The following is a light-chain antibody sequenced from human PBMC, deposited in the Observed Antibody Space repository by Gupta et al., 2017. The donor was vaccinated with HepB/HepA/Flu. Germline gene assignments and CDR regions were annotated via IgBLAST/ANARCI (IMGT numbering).Light chain of an antibody. CDR3: CSYAGSSTFVV. CDR2: EVS. J-gene: IGLJ2*01. Sequence: QSALTQPASVSGSPGLSITISCTGTSSDVGSYNLVSWYQQHPGKAPKLMIYEVSKRPSGVSNRFSGSKSGNTASLTISGLQAEDGADYYCCSYAGSSTFVVFGGGTKLTVL. CDR1: SSDVGSYNL. V-gene: IGLV2-23*02.